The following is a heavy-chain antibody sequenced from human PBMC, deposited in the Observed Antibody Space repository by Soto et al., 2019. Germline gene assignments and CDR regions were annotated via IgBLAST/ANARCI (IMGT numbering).Heavy chain of an antibody. Sequence: GGSLRLSCAASGFTFSSYAMHWVRQAPGKGLEWVAVISNDGSSEYYADALKGRFTISRDNSKNTLYLQITSLGAEDTAGYSCASGPWGTTPSSYWGQGTLVTVSS. CDR1: GFTFSSYA. CDR2: ISNDGSSE. J-gene: IGHJ4*02. CDR3: ASGPWGTTPSSY. D-gene: IGHD1-7*01. V-gene: IGHV3-30-3*02.